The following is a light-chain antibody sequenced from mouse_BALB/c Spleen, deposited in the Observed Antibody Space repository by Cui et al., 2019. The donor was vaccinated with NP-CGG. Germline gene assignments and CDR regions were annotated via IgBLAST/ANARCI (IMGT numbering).Light chain of an antibody. CDR3: ALWYSNHWV. Sequence: QAVVTQESALTTSPGETVTLTCRSSTGAVTTINYANWVQEKPDHLFTGLIGDTNNRVPGVPARFSGSLIGDKAALTITGAQTEDEAIYFCALWYSNHWVFGGGTKLTVL. CDR2: DTN. V-gene: IGLV1*01. CDR1: TGAVTTINY. J-gene: IGLJ1*01.